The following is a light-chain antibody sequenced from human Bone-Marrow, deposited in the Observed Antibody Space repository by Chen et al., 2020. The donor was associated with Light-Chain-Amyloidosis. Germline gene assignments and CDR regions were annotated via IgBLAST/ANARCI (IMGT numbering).Light chain of an antibody. CDR3: QSADSSGTYEVI. Sequence: SQELTQPPTVPVPPGQTARITCSGDDLPTKYAYWYQQKPGQAPVLVIHRDTERPSGISERFSGSSSGTTATLTISGVQAEDEADYHCQSADSSGTYEVIFGGGTKLTVL. J-gene: IGLJ2*01. CDR2: RDT. V-gene: IGLV3-25*03. CDR1: DLPTKY.